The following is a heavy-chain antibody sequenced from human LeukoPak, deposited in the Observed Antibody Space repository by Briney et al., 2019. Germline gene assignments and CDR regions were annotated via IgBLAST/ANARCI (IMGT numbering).Heavy chain of an antibody. D-gene: IGHD5-12*01. V-gene: IGHV3-30*04. Sequence: GGSLRLSCAASGFTFSSYALHWVRQAPGQGLEWVAVISYEGSNKYYADSVKGRFTISRDDSKNTVYLQMNRLRTEDTAVYYCARDQLAFSGYDTLFDYWGQGALVTVSS. J-gene: IGHJ4*02. CDR3: ARDQLAFSGYDTLFDY. CDR1: GFTFSSYA. CDR2: ISYEGSNK.